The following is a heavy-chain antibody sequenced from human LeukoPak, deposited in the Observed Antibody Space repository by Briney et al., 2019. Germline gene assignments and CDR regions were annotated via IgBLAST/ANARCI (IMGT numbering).Heavy chain of an antibody. Sequence: GGSLRLSCAASGFTFSNYAMCWVRQAPGMGLEYVSAISSNGGSTYYANSVKGRFTISRDNSKNTLFLQMSSLRADDTAVYYCATGSDSPWVFDSWGQGTLVTVSS. J-gene: IGHJ4*02. V-gene: IGHV3-64*01. CDR3: ATGSDSPWVFDS. CDR2: ISSNGGST. CDR1: GFTFSNYA. D-gene: IGHD2-21*01.